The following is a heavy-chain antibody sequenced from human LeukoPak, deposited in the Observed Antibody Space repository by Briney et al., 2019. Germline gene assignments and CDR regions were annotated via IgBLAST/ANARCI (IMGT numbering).Heavy chain of an antibody. V-gene: IGHV4-31*03. CDR3: ATPLDYYDSSGYHQGGD. CDR2: IYYSGTT. D-gene: IGHD3-22*01. Sequence: PSETLSLTCTVSGGSISSGGNFWSWIRQRPGKGLEWIGFIYYSGTTYSNPSLKSRVAISADTSKNEFSLKLNSLTAADTAVYYCATPLDYYDSSGYHQGGDWGQGTLVTVSS. J-gene: IGHJ4*02. CDR1: GGSISSGGNF.